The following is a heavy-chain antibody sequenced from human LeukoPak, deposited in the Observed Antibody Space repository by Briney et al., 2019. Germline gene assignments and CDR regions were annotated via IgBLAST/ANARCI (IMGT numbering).Heavy chain of an antibody. CDR1: XTFXXXA. CDR3: ARQIVGATFGSLDY. Sequence: XTFXXXAISWVRQAPGQGLEWMGRIIPILDIPNYAQKFQGRVTITADKSTSTAYMELSSLRSEDTAVYYCARQIVGATFGSLDYWGQGTLVTVSS. V-gene: IGHV1-69*04. J-gene: IGHJ4*02. D-gene: IGHD1-26*01. CDR2: IIPILDIP.